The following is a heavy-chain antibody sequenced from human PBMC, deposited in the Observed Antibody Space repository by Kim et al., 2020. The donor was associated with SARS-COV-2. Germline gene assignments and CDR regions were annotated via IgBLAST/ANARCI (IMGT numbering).Heavy chain of an antibody. Sequence: GGSLRLSCAASGFTFNTAWMYWVRQAPGKGLEWVGLAKSKNDGGTTEYAAHVKGRFSISRDDSKKMLYLEMNSLNTDDTAVYYCTTEPNWNPEDFWGQGTLVTVSS. CDR3: TTEPNWNPEDF. CDR2: AKSKNDGGTT. D-gene: IGHD1-1*01. J-gene: IGHJ4*02. CDR1: GFTFNTAW. V-gene: IGHV3-15*01.